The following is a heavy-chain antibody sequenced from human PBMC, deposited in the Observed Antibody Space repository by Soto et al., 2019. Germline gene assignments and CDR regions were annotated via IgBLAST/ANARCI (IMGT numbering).Heavy chain of an antibody. J-gene: IGHJ2*01. CDR1: GGSISSGDYY. V-gene: IGHV4-30-4*01. CDR2: IYYSAST. D-gene: IGHD3-3*01. Sequence: QVQLQESGPGLVKPPQTLSLTCTVSGGSISSGDYYWSWIRQPPGKGLEWIGSIYYSASTYYNPSLKGRLTISVDTSKNQFSLKLSSVTAADTAVFYCARGFLNKNRKDLYFDLWGRGTLVTVSS. CDR3: ARGFLNKNRKDLYFDL.